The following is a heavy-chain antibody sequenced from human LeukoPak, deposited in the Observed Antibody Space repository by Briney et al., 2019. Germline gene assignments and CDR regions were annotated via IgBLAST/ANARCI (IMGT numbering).Heavy chain of an antibody. V-gene: IGHV1-46*01. J-gene: IGHJ4*02. Sequence: GASVKVSCKASGYTFTNYYMHWVRQAPGQGLEWMGIINPSGGSTSYAQKFQGRVTMTRDTSTSTVYMELSSLRSEDTAVYYCARASGGYSGYDDPYYFDYWGQGTLVTVSS. CDR2: INPSGGST. CDR3: ARASGGYSGYDDPYYFDY. CDR1: GYTFTNYY. D-gene: IGHD5-12*01.